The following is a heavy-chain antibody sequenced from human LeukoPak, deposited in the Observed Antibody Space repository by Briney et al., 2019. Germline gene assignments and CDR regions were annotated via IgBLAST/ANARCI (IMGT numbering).Heavy chain of an antibody. Sequence: PSETLSLTCTVSGGSISSYYWSWIRQPPGKGLEWIGYIYYSGSTNYNPSLKSRVTISVDTSKNQFSLKLSSVTAADTAVYYSARDRADFWSGRTFDYWGQGTLVTVSS. CDR2: IYYSGST. CDR1: GGSISSYY. V-gene: IGHV4-59*01. D-gene: IGHD3-3*01. CDR3: ARDRADFWSGRTFDY. J-gene: IGHJ4*02.